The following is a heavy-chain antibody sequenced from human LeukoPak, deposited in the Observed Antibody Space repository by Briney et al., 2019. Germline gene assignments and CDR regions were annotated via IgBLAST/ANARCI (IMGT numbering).Heavy chain of an antibody. D-gene: IGHD1-26*01. CDR2: ISYDGSNK. Sequence: PGGSLRLSCAASGFTFSSYGMHRVRQAPGKGLEWVAVISYDGSNKYYADSVKGRFTISRDNSKNTLYLQMNSLRAEDTAVYYCAKDPSSTSGSFPSHWGQGTLVTVSS. V-gene: IGHV3-30*18. CDR3: AKDPSSTSGSFPSH. CDR1: GFTFSSYG. J-gene: IGHJ4*02.